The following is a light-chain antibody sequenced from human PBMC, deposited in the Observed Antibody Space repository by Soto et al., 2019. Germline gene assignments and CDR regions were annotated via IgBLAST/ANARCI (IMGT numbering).Light chain of an antibody. Sequence: QSALTQPASVSGSHGQSITISCTGTSSDIGRYNYVSWYQQHPGGAPRLMIYEVNNRPAGVSNRFSGSKSGNTASLTISGLQPADEADYYCCSYTRSSTLLFGGGTKVTVL. CDR2: EVN. V-gene: IGLV2-14*01. CDR3: CSYTRSSTLL. J-gene: IGLJ2*01. CDR1: SSDIGRYNY.